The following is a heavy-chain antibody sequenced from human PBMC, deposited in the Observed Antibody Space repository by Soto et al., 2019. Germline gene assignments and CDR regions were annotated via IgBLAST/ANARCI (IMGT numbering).Heavy chain of an antibody. CDR2: IKQDGSEK. CDR3: ARVPQQLVHYYYGMDV. D-gene: IGHD6-13*01. CDR1: GFTFSSYW. V-gene: IGHV3-7*03. Sequence: LRLSCAASGFTFSSYWMSWVRQAPGKGLEWVANIKQDGSEKYYVDSVKGRFTISRDNAKNSLYLQMNSLRAEDAAVYYCARVPQQLVHYYYGMDVWGQGTTVTVSS. J-gene: IGHJ6*02.